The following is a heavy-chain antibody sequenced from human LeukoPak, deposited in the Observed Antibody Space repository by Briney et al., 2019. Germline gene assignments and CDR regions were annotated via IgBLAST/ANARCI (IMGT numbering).Heavy chain of an antibody. CDR1: GDSISSYY. D-gene: IGHD7-27*01. Sequence: SETLSLTCTVSGDSISSYYWSWIRQPPGKGLEWIGHIYYSGSTNYNPSLKSRFTISVDTSKNQFSLKLRSVTAADTAVFYCARGKLGISLDAFDIWGQGTMVTVSS. CDR2: IYYSGST. V-gene: IGHV4-59*01. CDR3: ARGKLGISLDAFDI. J-gene: IGHJ3*02.